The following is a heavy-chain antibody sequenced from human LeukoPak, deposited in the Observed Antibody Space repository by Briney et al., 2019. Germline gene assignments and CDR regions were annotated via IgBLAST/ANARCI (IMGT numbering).Heavy chain of an antibody. CDR3: TRSDWFDP. J-gene: IGHJ5*02. V-gene: IGHV3-74*01. Sequence: GGSLRLSCAASGFSFSKYWMHWVRQAPREGLVWVSRINSDGSRTYYADSVKGRFTISRDNAKNTLFLQMNSLRADDTALYYCTRSDWFDPWGQGTLVTVSS. CDR2: INSDGSRT. CDR1: GFSFSKYW.